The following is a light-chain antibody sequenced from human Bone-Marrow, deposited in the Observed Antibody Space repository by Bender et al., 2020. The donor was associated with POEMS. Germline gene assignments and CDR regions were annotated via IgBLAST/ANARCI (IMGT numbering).Light chain of an antibody. J-gene: IGLJ1*01. V-gene: IGLV2-11*01. CDR3: CSYAGDYIYV. CDR2: DVK. Sequence: QSALTQPRSVSGSPGQSVTISCSGSTSDVGGYNYVSWYQQHPGKAPKLLIYDVKKRPSGVPDRLSGSKSGNTASLTSSGLQAEDEADYYCCSYAGDYIYVFGTGTKVTVL. CDR1: TSDVGGYNY.